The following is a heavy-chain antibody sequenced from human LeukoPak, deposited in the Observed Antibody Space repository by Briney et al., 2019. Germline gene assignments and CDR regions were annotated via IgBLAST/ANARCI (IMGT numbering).Heavy chain of an antibody. V-gene: IGHV4-39*01. CDR2: IYYSGST. J-gene: IGHJ4*02. CDR1: GGSISSSSYY. Sequence: SETLSLTCTVSGGSISSSSYYWGWIRQPPGKGLEWIGSIYYSGSTYYNPSLKSRVTISVDTSKNQFSLKLSSVTAADTAVYYCARMAVYFLIPVRYFDYWGQGTLVTVPS. CDR3: ARMAVYFLIPVRYFDY. D-gene: IGHD2/OR15-2a*01.